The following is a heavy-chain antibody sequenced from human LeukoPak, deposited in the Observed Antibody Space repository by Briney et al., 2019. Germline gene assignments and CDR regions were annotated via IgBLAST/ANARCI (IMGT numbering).Heavy chain of an antibody. D-gene: IGHD3-3*01. V-gene: IGHV1-46*01. CDR1: GYTFTSYH. Sequence: ASVKVSCKASGYTFTSYHIHWVRQAPGQGLEWMGIINPSGGSTNYAQKFQGRVTMTRDMSTSTVYMELSSLRSEDTAVYYCAREAVTIFGLVRTQTTEGPHRFDPWGQGTLVTVSS. J-gene: IGHJ5*02. CDR2: INPSGGST. CDR3: AREAVTIFGLVRTQTTEGPHRFDP.